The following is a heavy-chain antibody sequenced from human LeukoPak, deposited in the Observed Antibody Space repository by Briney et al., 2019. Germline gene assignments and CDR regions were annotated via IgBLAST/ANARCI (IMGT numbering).Heavy chain of an antibody. Sequence: GGSLRLSCAASGFTFSDYYMSWIRQAPGKGLEWVSYISSSSSYTNYADSVKGRFTISRDNAKNSLYLQMNSLRAEDTAVCYCARRARGYFYYFDYWGQGTLVTVSS. D-gene: IGHD5-12*01. CDR1: GFTFSDYY. J-gene: IGHJ4*02. CDR3: ARRARGYFYYFDY. V-gene: IGHV3-11*03. CDR2: ISSSSSYT.